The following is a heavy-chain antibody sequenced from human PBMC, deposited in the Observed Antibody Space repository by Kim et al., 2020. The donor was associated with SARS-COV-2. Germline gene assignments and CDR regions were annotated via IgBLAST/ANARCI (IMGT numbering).Heavy chain of an antibody. V-gene: IGHV3-49*03. CDR1: GFTFGDYA. J-gene: IGHJ4*02. CDR3: TRDDSGSYYEVGGIFDY. Sequence: GGSLRLSCTASGFTFGDYAMSWFRQAPGKGLEWVGFIRSKAYGGTTEYAASVKGRFTISRDDSKSISYLQMNSLKTEDTAVYYCTRDDSGSYYEVGGIFDYWGQGTLVTVSS. D-gene: IGHD1-26*01. CDR2: IRSKAYGGTT.